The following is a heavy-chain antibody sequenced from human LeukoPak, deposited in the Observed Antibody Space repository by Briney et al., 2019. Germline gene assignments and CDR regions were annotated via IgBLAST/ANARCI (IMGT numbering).Heavy chain of an antibody. CDR1: GGPISSYY. CDR3: ATDTYGMDV. Sequence: PSETLSLTCTVSGGPISSYYWSWIRQPPGKGLEWIGYIYYSGSTNYNPPPKRRVTISVDTSKNPFSLKLSSVTAADTAVYYCATDTYGMDVWGQGTTVTVSS. D-gene: IGHD3-9*01. V-gene: IGHV4-59*08. J-gene: IGHJ6*02. CDR2: IYYSGST.